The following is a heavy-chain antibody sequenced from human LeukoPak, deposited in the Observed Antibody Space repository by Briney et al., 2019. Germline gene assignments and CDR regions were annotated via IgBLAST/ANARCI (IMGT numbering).Heavy chain of an antibody. CDR3: ARGTDTKPFWSGYWVDV. D-gene: IGHD3-3*01. J-gene: IGHJ6*02. CDR2: ISGSGDSR. Sequence: PGGSLRLSCAASGFTFSTYAVTWVRQAPGKGLEWVSTISGSGDSRYYADSVKGRFTISRDNSKDTLYLQMNSLRAEDTAVYYCARGTDTKPFWSGYWVDVWGQGTTVTVSS. CDR1: GFTFSTYA. V-gene: IGHV3-23*01.